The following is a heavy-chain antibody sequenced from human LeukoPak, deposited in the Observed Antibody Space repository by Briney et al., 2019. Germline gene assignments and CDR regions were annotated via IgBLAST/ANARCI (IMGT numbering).Heavy chain of an antibody. Sequence: GWSLRLSCAASGFTFSSEGGHWVRKAPGKGLHWVAVISYDGSNKYYADSVKGRFTISRDNSKNTLYLQMNSLRAEDTAVYYCAKDRWGGTAFDYWGQGTLVSVSS. CDR2: ISYDGSNK. D-gene: IGHD3-10*01. CDR3: AKDRWGGTAFDY. CDR1: GFTFSSEG. J-gene: IGHJ4*02. V-gene: IGHV3-30*18.